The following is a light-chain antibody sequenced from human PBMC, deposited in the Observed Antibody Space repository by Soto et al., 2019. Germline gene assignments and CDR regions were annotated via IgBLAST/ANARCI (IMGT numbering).Light chain of an antibody. V-gene: IGKV1-33*01. J-gene: IGKJ4*01. Sequence: IQMTQSPSSLSASVGDRVPINCQASQDISNSLNWYQQKPGKAPKVLIYDASNLETGVSSRFSGSGSGTAFNFTISSLQAEDIATYYCQQFESLPSFGGGTKVE. CDR2: DAS. CDR1: QDISNS. CDR3: QQFESLPS.